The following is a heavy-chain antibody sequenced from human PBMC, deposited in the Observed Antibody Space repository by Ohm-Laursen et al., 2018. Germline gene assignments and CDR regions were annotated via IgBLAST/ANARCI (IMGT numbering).Heavy chain of an antibody. D-gene: IGHD6-19*01. J-gene: IGHJ4*02. V-gene: IGHV3-23*01. CDR2: ISGSGGST. Sequence: GSLRLSCTAPGFTFSSYAMSWVRQAPGKGLEWVSAISGSGGSTYYADSVKGRFTISRDNAKNSLYLQMNSLRAEDTALYYCAKDGLAGWFYWGQGTLVTVSS. CDR1: GFTFSSYA. CDR3: AKDGLAGWFY.